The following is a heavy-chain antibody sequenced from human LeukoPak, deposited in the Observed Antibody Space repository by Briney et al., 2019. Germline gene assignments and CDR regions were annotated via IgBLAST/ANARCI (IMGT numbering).Heavy chain of an antibody. V-gene: IGHV3-7*03. D-gene: IGHD2-21*01. Sequence: GGSLRLSCAASGFTFSSYWMSWVRQAPGRGLEWLANIKEDGSETYYVDSVRGRFTISRDNAKNTLYLEMNSLRAEDTAVYYCARDLFRINDYWGQGTLVTVSS. CDR2: IKEDGSET. J-gene: IGHJ4*02. CDR1: GFTFSSYW. CDR3: ARDLFRINDY.